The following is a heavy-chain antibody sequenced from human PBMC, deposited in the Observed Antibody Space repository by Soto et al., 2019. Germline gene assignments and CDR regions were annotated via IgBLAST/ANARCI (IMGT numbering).Heavy chain of an antibody. J-gene: IGHJ6*03. CDR2: ISYDGSNK. CDR3: AKVSWIAVESKPERGYYYYMDV. V-gene: IGHV3-30*18. D-gene: IGHD6-19*01. CDR1: GFTFSSYG. Sequence: PGGSLRLSCAASGFTFSSYGMHWVRQAPGKGLEWVAVISYDGSNKYYADSVKGRFTISRDNSKNTLYLQMNSLRAEDTAVYYCAKVSWIAVESKPERGYYYYMDVWGKGTTVTVSS.